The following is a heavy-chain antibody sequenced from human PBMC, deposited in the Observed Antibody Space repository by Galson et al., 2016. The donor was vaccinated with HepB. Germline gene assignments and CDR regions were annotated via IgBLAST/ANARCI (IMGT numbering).Heavy chain of an antibody. CDR1: GFTLNNYG. CDR3: AREGAGGFDL. Sequence: SLRLSCAASGFTLNNYGMHWVRQAPGKGLEWLAVISYDGGNKYYADSVKGRFTISRDSSKNTLYLQMSSLRAEDTAMYYCAREGAGGFDLWGQGTMVTVSS. V-gene: IGHV3-30*04. CDR2: ISYDGGNK. D-gene: IGHD4-23*01. J-gene: IGHJ3*01.